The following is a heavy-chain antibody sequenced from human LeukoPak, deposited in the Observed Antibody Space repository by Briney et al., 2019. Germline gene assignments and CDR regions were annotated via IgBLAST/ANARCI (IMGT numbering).Heavy chain of an antibody. D-gene: IGHD2-21*01. V-gene: IGHV3-7*02. CDR1: GFTFSRSW. CDR3: ARHGDYCFDL. CDR2: IKQDGTSQ. Sequence: GGSLRLSCAASGFTFSRSWMGWVRQAPGKGLEWGANIKQDGTSQYYVDSVMGRFTIPRDNAENSVYLQMNSLSAGDTAVYYCARHGDYCFDLWGPGTRVTVSS. J-gene: IGHJ4*02.